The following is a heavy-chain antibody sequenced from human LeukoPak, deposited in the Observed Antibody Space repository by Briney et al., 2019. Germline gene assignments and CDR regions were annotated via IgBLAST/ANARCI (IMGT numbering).Heavy chain of an antibody. D-gene: IGHD3-22*01. CDR3: ARDWYYYDSSGYRGWAFDI. CDR2: TYTSGST. CDR1: GGSISVVSYS. J-gene: IGHJ3*02. V-gene: IGHV4-61*02. Sequence: SQTLSLTCTVSGGSISVVSYSGSWIRQPAGKGRDGIGRTYTSGSTNYNPSLKSRVTISVDTSKNQFSLKLSSVTAADTAVYYCARDWYYYDSSGYRGWAFDIWGQGTMVTVSS.